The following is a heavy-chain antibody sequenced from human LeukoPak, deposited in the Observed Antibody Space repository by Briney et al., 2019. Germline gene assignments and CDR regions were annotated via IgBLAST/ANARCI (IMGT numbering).Heavy chain of an antibody. D-gene: IGHD1-20*01. CDR1: GFTFSGYR. V-gene: IGHV3-7*05. CDR3: AIDLPLSGTTEFGWFDP. Sequence: PGGSLRLSCAASGFTFSGYRMSWVRQAPGKGLEWVANIRQDGSEKYYVDSVKGRFTISRDNAKNSLYLQMNSLRAEDTAVYYCAIDLPLSGTTEFGWFDPRGQGTLVTVSS. J-gene: IGHJ5*02. CDR2: IRQDGSEK.